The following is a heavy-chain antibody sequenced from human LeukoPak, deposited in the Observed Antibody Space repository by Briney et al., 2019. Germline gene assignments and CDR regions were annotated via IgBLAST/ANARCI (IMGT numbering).Heavy chain of an antibody. V-gene: IGHV4-30-4*01. D-gene: IGHD5-24*01. J-gene: IGHJ4*02. CDR2: IYYSGST. Sequence: TSQTLSLTCTVSGGSISDGDYYWSWIRQPPGKGLEWIGYIYYSGSTYYNPSLKSRLTISVDTSKNQFSLKLSSVTAADTAVYYCARHIKNGYNFLDHWGQGTLVTVSS. CDR1: GGSISDGDYY. CDR3: ARHIKNGYNFLDH.